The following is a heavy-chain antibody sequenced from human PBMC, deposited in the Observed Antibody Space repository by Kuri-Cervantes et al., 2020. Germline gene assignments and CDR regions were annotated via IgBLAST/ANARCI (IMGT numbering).Heavy chain of an antibody. CDR1: GGSFSGYY. J-gene: IGHJ3*02. CDR3: ARENEYGAPNDGFDI. CDR2: IYYSGSS. D-gene: IGHD4-17*01. Sequence: SCAVYGGSFSGYYWSWIRQPPGKGLEWIGYIYYSGSSYYNPSLRSRVTISVDTSKNQFSLRLNSVTAADTAVYYCARENEYGAPNDGFDIWGQGTMVTV. V-gene: IGHV4-30-4*08.